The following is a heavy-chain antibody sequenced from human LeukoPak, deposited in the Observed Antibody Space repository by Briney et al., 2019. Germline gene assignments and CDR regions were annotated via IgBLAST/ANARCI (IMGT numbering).Heavy chain of an antibody. Sequence: GGSLRLSCASSGFTFSSCAMSWVRQAPGKGLEWVSGIISTGGSTYYADSVKGRFTISRDNSKSTLSLQMDSLRAEDTAVYYCAKGYSSGWRTYFDYWGQGTLVTVSS. V-gene: IGHV3-23*01. CDR3: AKGYSSGWRTYFDY. CDR2: IISTGGST. J-gene: IGHJ4*02. CDR1: GFTFSSCA. D-gene: IGHD6-19*01.